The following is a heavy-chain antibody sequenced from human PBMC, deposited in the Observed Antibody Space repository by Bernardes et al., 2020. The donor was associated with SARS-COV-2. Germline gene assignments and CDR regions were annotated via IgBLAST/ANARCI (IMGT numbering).Heavy chain of an antibody. V-gene: IGHV4-39*01. CDR1: GGSISSHTYY. J-gene: IGHJ6*02. Sequence: SETLSLTCTVSGGSISSHTYYWAWIRQPPGKGLEWIGNIHYRGGTYYKPSLKSRVTISVDTSKNQFSLRLSSVTAADTAVYYCARRGDYYFDSGSYWGFYGMDVWGQGTTVTVSS. D-gene: IGHD3-10*01. CDR3: ARRGDYYFDSGSYWGFYGMDV. CDR2: IHYRGGT.